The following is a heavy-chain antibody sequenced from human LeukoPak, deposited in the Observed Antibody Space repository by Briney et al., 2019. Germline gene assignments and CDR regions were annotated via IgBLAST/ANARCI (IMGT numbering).Heavy chain of an antibody. CDR3: ARGPDRRTSTYYYYYYGMDV. V-gene: IGHV4-4*07. J-gene: IGHJ6*02. CDR1: GGSISSYY. CDR2: IYSSGST. D-gene: IGHD1-14*01. Sequence: SETLSLTCTVSGGSISSYYWTWIRQPAGKGLEWIGRIYSSGSTNFNPSLKSRVTMSVDMSKNQFSLRLSSVTAADTAVYYCARGPDRRTSTYYYYYYGMDVWGQGTTVTVSS.